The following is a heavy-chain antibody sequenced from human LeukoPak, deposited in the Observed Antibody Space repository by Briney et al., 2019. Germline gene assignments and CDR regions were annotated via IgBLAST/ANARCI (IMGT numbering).Heavy chain of an antibody. CDR3: ARDGHDSSGYYFGHN. CDR1: GGSFSGYY. Sequence: SETLSLTCAVYGGSFSGYYWSWIRQPPGKGLEWIGEINHSGSTNYNPSIKSRVTISVDTSKNQFSLKLSSVTAADTAVYYCARDGHDSSGYYFGHNWGQGTLVTVSS. CDR2: INHSGST. V-gene: IGHV4-34*01. D-gene: IGHD3-22*01. J-gene: IGHJ4*02.